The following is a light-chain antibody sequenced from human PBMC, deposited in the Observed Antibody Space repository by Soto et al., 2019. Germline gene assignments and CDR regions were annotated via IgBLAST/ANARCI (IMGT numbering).Light chain of an antibody. V-gene: IGKV3-11*01. CDR1: QSVSSY. CDR2: NAS. Sequence: EIVLTQSPATLSLSPGERATLSCRASQSVSSYLAWYQQKPGQAPRLLIYNASNRATGIPGRFSGSGSGTDFTLTISSLEPEDFAVYYCQQRGNWPWTFGQGTKVYIK. J-gene: IGKJ1*01. CDR3: QQRGNWPWT.